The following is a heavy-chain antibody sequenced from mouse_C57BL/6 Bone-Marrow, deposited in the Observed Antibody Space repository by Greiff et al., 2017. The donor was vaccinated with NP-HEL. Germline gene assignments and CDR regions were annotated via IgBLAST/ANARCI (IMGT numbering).Heavy chain of an antibody. CDR2: IDPETGGT. J-gene: IGHJ1*03. CDR3: TREIVDDSWYVEV. CDR1: GYTFTDYE. V-gene: IGHV1-15*01. Sequence: VQLKQSGAELVRPGASVTLSCKASGYTFTDYEMHWVKQTPVHGLEWIGAIDPETGGTAYNQKFKGKAILTADKSSSTAYMELRSRTSEDSADDYCTREIVDDSWYVEVWGTGTTVTVAS. D-gene: IGHD2-4*01.